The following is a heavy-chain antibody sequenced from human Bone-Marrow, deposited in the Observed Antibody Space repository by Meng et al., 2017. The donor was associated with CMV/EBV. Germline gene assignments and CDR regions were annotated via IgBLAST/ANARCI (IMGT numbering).Heavy chain of an antibody. Sequence: AETLSLTCTASGGSVSSGSYYWSWIRQPPGKGLEWIGYIYYSGSTNYNPSLKSRVTISVDTSKNQFSLKLSSVTAADTGVYYCARGLGELPWGLNWFDPWGQGNLVNVSS. J-gene: IGHJ5*02. CDR1: GGSVSSGSYY. D-gene: IGHD3-16*01. V-gene: IGHV4-61*01. CDR3: ARGLGELPWGLNWFDP. CDR2: IYYSGST.